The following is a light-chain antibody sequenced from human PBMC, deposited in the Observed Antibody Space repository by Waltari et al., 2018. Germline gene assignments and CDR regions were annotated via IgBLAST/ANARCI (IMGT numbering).Light chain of an antibody. Sequence: QSALTQPRAVSGSPGHSVTISCTGSTSNIRDYHPVAWYPYPPGQAPRLLIHGVTKRPSGVPDRFSGSKSGDTASLTISGLQAEDEAEFYCCSYADSFTVFGGGTKLTVL. CDR3: CSYADSFTV. V-gene: IGLV2-11*01. CDR1: TSNIRDYHP. J-gene: IGLJ2*01. CDR2: GVT.